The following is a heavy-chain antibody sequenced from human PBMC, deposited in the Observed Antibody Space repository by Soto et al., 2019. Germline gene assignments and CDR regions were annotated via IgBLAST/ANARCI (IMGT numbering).Heavy chain of an antibody. J-gene: IGHJ3*02. CDR1: GGSFSGYY. CDR2: INHSGST. D-gene: IGHD3-3*01. V-gene: IGHV4-34*01. Sequence: PSETLSLTCAVYGGSFSGYYWSWIRQPPGKGLEWIGEINHSGSTNYNPSLKSRVTISVDTSKNQFSLKLSSVTAADTAVYYCARESIFGVVIIVRAFDIWGQGTMVTVSS. CDR3: ARESIFGVVIIVRAFDI.